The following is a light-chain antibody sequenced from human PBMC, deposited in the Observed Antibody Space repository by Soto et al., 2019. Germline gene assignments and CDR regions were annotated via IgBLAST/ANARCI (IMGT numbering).Light chain of an antibody. V-gene: IGKV1-17*01. CDR1: QGIRHD. CDR2: TAS. Sequence: DIQMTQSPSSLSASVGDRVTITCRASQGIRHDLGWYQQKPGKAPKRLIYTASSLQSGVPPRFSGSGSGTKFTLTISSLQPEDFATYYCLQNNSYPVTFGQGTKMEIK. J-gene: IGKJ1*01. CDR3: LQNNSYPVT.